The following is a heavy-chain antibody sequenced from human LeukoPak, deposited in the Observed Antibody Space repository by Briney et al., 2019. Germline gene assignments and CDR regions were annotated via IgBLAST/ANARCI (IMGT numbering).Heavy chain of an antibody. D-gene: IGHD4-17*01. CDR3: ARVNGDPYFDY. V-gene: IGHV4-38-2*02. CDR2: IYHNGST. J-gene: IGHJ4*02. Sequence: SETLSLTCTVSGYSISSGYYWGWIRQPPGKGLEWIGSIYHNGSTYYNPSLKSRVTISVDTSKNQFSLKLSSVTAADTAVYYCARVNGDPYFDYWGQGTLVTVSS. CDR1: GYSISSGYY.